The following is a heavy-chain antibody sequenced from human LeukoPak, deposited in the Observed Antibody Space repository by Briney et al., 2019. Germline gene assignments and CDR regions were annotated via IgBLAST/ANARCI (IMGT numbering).Heavy chain of an antibody. CDR2: INPSGGST. J-gene: IGHJ4*02. D-gene: IGHD3-3*01. CDR1: GYTFTSYY. V-gene: IGHV1-46*01. CDR3: ARAPRFLDCFLDY. Sequence: ASVKVSCKASGYTFTSYYMHWVRQAPGQGLEWMGIINPSGGSTTYAQNFQGRVTMTRDTSTSAVYMEVSSLRSEDTAVYYCARAPRFLDCFLDYWGQGTLVTVSS.